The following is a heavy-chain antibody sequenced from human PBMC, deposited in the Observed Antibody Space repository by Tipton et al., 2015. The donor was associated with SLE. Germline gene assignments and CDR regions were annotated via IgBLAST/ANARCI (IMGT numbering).Heavy chain of an antibody. CDR3: ARDREFLWYETVGDAFEH. Sequence: TLSLTCAVSAYSISSDYYWGWIRQPPGKGLEWIGTIYHSRLTYYNPSLKNRVTISIDTSKNQFSLKLTSVTAADSAVYFCARDREFLWYETVGDAFEHWGQGKMVTVSS. V-gene: IGHV4-38-2*02. CDR1: AYSISSDYY. CDR2: IYHSRLT. J-gene: IGHJ3*01. D-gene: IGHD6-13*01.